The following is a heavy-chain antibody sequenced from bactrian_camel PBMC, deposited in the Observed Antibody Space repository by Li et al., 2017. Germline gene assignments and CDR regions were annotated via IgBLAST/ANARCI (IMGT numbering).Heavy chain of an antibody. J-gene: IGHJ4*01. D-gene: IGHD3*01. CDR3: ASDHPDLYGLCPHEYTF. Sequence: QLVESGGGSVQAGGSLRLSCAVSGYASNRNCLSWFRQAPGKEREGVATIGTSGGRIYYADSVKGRFTISQDNANMVYLQMDSLLPEDTAMYYCASDHPDLYGLCPHEYTFWGQGTQVTVS. CDR1: GYASNRNC. CDR2: IGTSGGRI. V-gene: IGHV3S40*01.